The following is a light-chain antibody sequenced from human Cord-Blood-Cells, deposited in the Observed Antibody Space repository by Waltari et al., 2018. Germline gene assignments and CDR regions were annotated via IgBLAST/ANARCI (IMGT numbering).Light chain of an antibody. CDR3: SSYTSSSTWV. V-gene: IGLV2-14*01. Sequence: QSALTQPASVSGSPGQSITISCTGTSSDVGGYNYVSWYQQHPGNAPKLMISDVSNRPSGVSNRFSGSNAGSTASLTISGLQAEDEADYYCSSYTSSSTWVFGGGTKLTVL. CDR1: SSDVGGYNY. J-gene: IGLJ3*02. CDR2: DVS.